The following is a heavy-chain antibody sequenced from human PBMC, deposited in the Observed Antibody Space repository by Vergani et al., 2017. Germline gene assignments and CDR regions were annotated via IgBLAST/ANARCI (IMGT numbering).Heavy chain of an antibody. CDR1: GGSISGVSYY. CDR2: IYYSGRT. Sequence: QVQMQESGPGLVKPSQSLSLTCTVSGGSISGVSYYLSWVRQPAGKGLEWIGRIYYSGRTDYNPSLKSRVTISVDTSKNQFSLKLSSVTAADTAVYYCARDRGIVGATTGGMDVWGQGTTVTVSS. V-gene: IGHV4-61*02. CDR3: ARDRGIVGATTGGMDV. J-gene: IGHJ6*02. D-gene: IGHD1-26*01.